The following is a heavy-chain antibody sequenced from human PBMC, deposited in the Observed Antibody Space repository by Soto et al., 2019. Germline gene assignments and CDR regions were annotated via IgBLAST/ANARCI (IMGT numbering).Heavy chain of an antibody. CDR1: GGSISSGGYY. CDR2: IYYSGST. J-gene: IGHJ4*02. Sequence: SETLSLTCTVSGGSISSGGYYWSWIRQHPGKGLEWIGYIYYSGSTYYNPSLKSRVTISVDTSKNQFSLKLSSVTAADTAVYYCARSSGLRYFDWLPPFDYWGQGTLVTVSS. D-gene: IGHD3-9*01. V-gene: IGHV4-31*03. CDR3: ARSSGLRYFDWLPPFDY.